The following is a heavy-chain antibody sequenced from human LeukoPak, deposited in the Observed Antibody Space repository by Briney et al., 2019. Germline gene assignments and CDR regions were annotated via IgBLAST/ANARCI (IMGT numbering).Heavy chain of an antibody. J-gene: IGHJ3*02. CDR3: ARPLRFLGGGAFDI. Sequence: GGSLRLSCAASGFTLSSYEMNWVRQAPGKGLEWVSYISSSGSTIYYADSVKGRFTISRDNAKNSLYLQMNSLRAEDTAVYYCARPLRFLGGGAFDIWGQGTMVTVSS. V-gene: IGHV3-48*03. D-gene: IGHD3-3*01. CDR1: GFTLSSYE. CDR2: ISSSGSTI.